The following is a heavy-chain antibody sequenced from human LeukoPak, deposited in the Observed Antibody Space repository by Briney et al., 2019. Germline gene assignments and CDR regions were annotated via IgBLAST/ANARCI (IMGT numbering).Heavy chain of an antibody. CDR1: GFTFSNYA. CDR2: ISGSGGST. CDR3: AKDRDDSSGYNPLAYY. D-gene: IGHD3-22*01. Sequence: GGSLRLSCAASGFTFSNYAMSWVRQAPGKGLEWVSAISGSGGSTYYADSVKGRFTISRDNSKNTLYLQMNSLRAEDTAVYYCAKDRDDSSGYNPLAYYWGQGTLVTVSS. J-gene: IGHJ4*02. V-gene: IGHV3-23*01.